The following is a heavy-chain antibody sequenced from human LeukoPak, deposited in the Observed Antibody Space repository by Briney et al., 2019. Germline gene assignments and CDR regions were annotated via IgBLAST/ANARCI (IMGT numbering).Heavy chain of an antibody. J-gene: IGHJ4*02. V-gene: IGHV4-59*01. CDR2: IYYSGST. CDR3: ARQTVAIEPFDY. D-gene: IGHD5-12*01. Sequence: SETLSLTCTVSGGSISSYYWSWIRQPPGKGLEWIGYIYYSGSTNYNPSLKSRVAISVDTSKNQFSLKLSSVTAADTAVYYCARQTVAIEPFDYWGQGTLVTVSS. CDR1: GGSISSYY.